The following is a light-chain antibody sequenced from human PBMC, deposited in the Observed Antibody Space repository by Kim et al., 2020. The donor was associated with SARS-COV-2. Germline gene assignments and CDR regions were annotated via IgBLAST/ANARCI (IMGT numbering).Light chain of an antibody. J-gene: IGLJ3*02. CDR3: QAWDSSTAV. V-gene: IGLV3-1*01. CDR1: KLGDKY. Sequence: SYELTQPPSVSVSPGQTASITCSGSKLGDKYAYWYQKKPGQSPVLVIYQHTKRPSGISQRFSGSSSGNTATLTISLAQTMDEADYYCQAWDSSTAVFGGGTQLTVL. CDR2: QHT.